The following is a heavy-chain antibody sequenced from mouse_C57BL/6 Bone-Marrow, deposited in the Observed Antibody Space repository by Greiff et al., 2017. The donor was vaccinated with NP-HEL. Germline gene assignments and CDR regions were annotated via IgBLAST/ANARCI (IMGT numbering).Heavy chain of an antibody. D-gene: IGHD1-1*01. CDR3: ASRGTNYGSSHYAMDY. CDR1: GIDFSRYW. CDR2: INPDSSTI. Sequence: GGGLVQPGGSLKLSCAASGIDFSRYWMSWVRRAPGKGLEWIGEINPDSSTINYAPSLKDKFIISRDNAKNTLYLQMSKVRSEDTALYYCASRGTNYGSSHYAMDYWGQGTSVTVSS. J-gene: IGHJ4*01. V-gene: IGHV4-1*01.